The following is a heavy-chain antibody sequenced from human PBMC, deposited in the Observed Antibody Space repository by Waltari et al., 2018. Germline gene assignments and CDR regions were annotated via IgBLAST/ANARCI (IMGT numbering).Heavy chain of an antibody. D-gene: IGHD2-2*01. CDR2: IYTSGST. CDR3: ARGLSRTRTYYFDY. CDR1: GGSISRYY. V-gene: IGHV4-4*07. J-gene: IGHJ4*02. Sequence: QVQLQESGPGLVKPSETLSLTCTVSGGSISRYYWRWIRQPAGKGLEWIGRIYTSGSTNYNPSLKSRVTMSVDTSKNQFSLKLSSVTAADTAVYYCARGLSRTRTYYFDYWGQGTLVTVSS.